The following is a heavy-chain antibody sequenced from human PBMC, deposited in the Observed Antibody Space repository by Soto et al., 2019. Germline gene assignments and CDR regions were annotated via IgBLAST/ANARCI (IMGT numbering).Heavy chain of an antibody. J-gene: IGHJ5*02. V-gene: IGHV1-18*01. CDR3: ARLNGYSTGWSAT. Sequence: QVHLVQSGAEVKKPGASVKVSCKTSGYTFSSYGIMWVRQAPGQGLECMGWISTFNGNAHYAQNLQDRVTMTPDTSTSTVYLELTSLTSDDTRVYYCARLNGYSTGWSATWGQGTLVTVSS. CDR2: ISTFNGNA. D-gene: IGHD2-8*02. CDR1: GYTFSSYG.